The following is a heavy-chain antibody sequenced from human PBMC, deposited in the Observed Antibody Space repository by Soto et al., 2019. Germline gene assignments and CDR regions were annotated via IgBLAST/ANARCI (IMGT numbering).Heavy chain of an antibody. CDR3: ARGITGTSVPNWFDP. Sequence: ASVKVSCKASGGTFSSYAISWVRQAPGQGLEWMGGIIPILGTANYAQKFQGRVTITADESTSTAYMELSSLRSEDTAVYYCARGITGTSVPNWFDPWGQGTLVTVSS. D-gene: IGHD1-7*01. CDR2: IIPILGTA. CDR1: GGTFSSYA. J-gene: IGHJ5*02. V-gene: IGHV1-69*13.